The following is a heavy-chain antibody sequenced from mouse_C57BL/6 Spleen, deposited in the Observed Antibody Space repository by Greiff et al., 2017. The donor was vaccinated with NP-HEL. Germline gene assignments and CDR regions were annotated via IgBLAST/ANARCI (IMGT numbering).Heavy chain of an antibody. V-gene: IGHV3-6*01. J-gene: IGHJ3*01. D-gene: IGHD3-2*02. Sequence: ESGPGLVKPSQSLSLTCSVTGYSITSGYYWNWIRQFPGNKLEWMGYISYDGSNNYNPSLKNRISITRDTSKKQFFLKLNSVTTEDTATYYCAGEGDSSGYRFAYWGQGTLVTVSA. CDR2: ISYDGSN. CDR1: GYSITSGYY. CDR3: AGEGDSSGYRFAY.